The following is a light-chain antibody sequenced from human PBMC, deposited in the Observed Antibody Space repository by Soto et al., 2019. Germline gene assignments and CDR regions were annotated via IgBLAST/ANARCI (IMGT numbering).Light chain of an antibody. Sequence: EIVLTQSPGTLSLSPGERATLSCRASQSVSSSYLAWYQQKPGQAPRLLIYGASSRATSIPDSFSGSGSGTDVALTSSRLEPEDFALYYCQQYGSSHMYTFGQATKLEIK. CDR3: QQYGSSHMYT. CDR2: GAS. V-gene: IGKV3-20*01. J-gene: IGKJ2*01. CDR1: QSVSSSY.